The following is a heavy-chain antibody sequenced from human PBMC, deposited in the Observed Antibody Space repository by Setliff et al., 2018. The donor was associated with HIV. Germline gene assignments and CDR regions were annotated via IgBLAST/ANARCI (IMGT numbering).Heavy chain of an antibody. CDR2: IYYSGST. CDR1: GGSISSYY. Sequence: SETLSLTCTVSGGSISSYYWSWIRQPPGKGLEWIGYIYYSGSTNYNPSLKSRVTISIDTSTNQFSLKLNSVTAADTAVYYCARLFIPNYFDPWGQGTLVTVPQ. J-gene: IGHJ5*02. D-gene: IGHD2-21*01. CDR3: ARLFIPNYFDP. V-gene: IGHV4-59*08.